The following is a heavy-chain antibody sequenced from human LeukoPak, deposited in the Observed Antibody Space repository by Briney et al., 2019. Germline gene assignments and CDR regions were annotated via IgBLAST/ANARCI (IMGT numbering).Heavy chain of an antibody. Sequence: GGSLRLSCAASGFTFSNYWMHWVRQAPGKGLVWVSRINSDGSSTTYADSVKGRFTITRDNTRNSLFLQMYSLRAEDTAVYFCAREDGYCSGGNCYSYFDSWGQGTLVTVSS. CDR1: GFTFSNYW. CDR3: AREDGYCSGGNCYSYFDS. J-gene: IGHJ4*02. D-gene: IGHD2-15*01. CDR2: INSDGSST. V-gene: IGHV3-74*01.